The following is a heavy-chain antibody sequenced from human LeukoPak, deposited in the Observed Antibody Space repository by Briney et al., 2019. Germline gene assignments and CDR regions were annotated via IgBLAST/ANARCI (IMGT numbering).Heavy chain of an antibody. CDR1: XXXXXXXX. D-gene: IGHD3-22*01. Sequence: VXXSCKAXXXXXXXXXMHXXXXAXXXXLXXXXRINPNSGGTNYAQKFQGRVTMTRDTSISTVYMELSRLRSDDTAVYYCARVGYYESSGYYEYWGQGTLVTVSS. CDR2: INPNSGGT. J-gene: IGHJ4*02. CDR3: ARVGYYESSGYYEY. V-gene: IGHV1-2*06.